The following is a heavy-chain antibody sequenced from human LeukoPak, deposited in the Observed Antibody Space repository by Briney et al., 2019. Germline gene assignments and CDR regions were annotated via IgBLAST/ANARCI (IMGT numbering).Heavy chain of an antibody. D-gene: IGHD3-3*01. CDR1: GYTFTSYG. J-gene: IGHJ6*03. V-gene: IGHV1-18*01. Sequence: ASVKVSCKASGYTFTSYGISWVRQAPGQGLKWMGWISAYNGNTNYAQKLQGRVTMTTDTSTSTAYMELRSLRSDDTAVYYCARGRSSMYYDFWSGPLGYDYYYMDVWGKGTTVTVSS. CDR3: ARGRSSMYYDFWSGPLGYDYYYMDV. CDR2: ISAYNGNT.